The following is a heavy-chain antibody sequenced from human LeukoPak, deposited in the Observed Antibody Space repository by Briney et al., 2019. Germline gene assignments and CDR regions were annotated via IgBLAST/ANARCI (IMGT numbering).Heavy chain of an antibody. J-gene: IGHJ4*02. V-gene: IGHV1-24*01. CDR1: GYTLTELS. CDR3: ATDTVETGEAVAAV. Sequence: GASVKVSCKVSGYTLTELSMHWVRQAPGKGLEWMGGFDPEDGETIYAQKFQGRVTMTEDTSTDTAYMELSSLRSEDTAVYYCATDTVETGEAVAAVWGQGTLVTVSS. CDR2: FDPEDGET. D-gene: IGHD6-19*01.